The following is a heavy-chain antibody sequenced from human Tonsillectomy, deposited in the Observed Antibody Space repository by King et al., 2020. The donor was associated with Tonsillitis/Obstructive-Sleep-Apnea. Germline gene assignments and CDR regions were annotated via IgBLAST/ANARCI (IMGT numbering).Heavy chain of an antibody. D-gene: IGHD2-2*01. CDR2: ISSSSSYI. CDR3: ASSFRGYCSSTSCSNDAFDI. Sequence: QLVQSGGGLVKPGGSLRLSCAASGFTFSSYSMNWVRQAPGKGLEWVSSISSSSSYIYYADSVKGRFTISRDNAKNSLYLQMNSLSAEDTAVYYCASSFRGYCSSTSCSNDAFDIWGQGTMVTVSS. CDR1: GFTFSSYS. V-gene: IGHV3-21*01. J-gene: IGHJ3*02.